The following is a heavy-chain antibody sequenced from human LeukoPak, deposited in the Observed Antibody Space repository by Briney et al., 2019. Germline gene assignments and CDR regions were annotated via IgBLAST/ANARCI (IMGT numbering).Heavy chain of an antibody. V-gene: IGHV3-73*01. J-gene: IGHJ5*02. CDR1: GFTFSDYA. CDR3: TRHTTGSPEFDP. D-gene: IGHD1-26*01. CDR2: IRSKANNYAT. Sequence: GGSLRLSCAASGFTFSDYAMSWVRQAPGKGLEWVGRIRSKANNYATTYTASVRGRFIFSRDDSESTAWLQMNSLRIEDSALYYCTRHTTGSPEFDPWGQGTLVTVAS.